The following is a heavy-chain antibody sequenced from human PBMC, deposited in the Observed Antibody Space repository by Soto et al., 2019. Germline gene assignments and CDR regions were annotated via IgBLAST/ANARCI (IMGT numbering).Heavy chain of an antibody. J-gene: IGHJ4*02. CDR3: ARNYDRSEGVFDY. CDR1: GFSIRSGDYY. D-gene: IGHD3-22*01. V-gene: IGHV4-61*08. CDR2: IFHTGRT. Sequence: PSETLSLTCPFSGFSIRSGDYYWSWIRQPPGKGLEWIGYIFHTGRTNYNPSLKSRVTISVDTSKNQFSLKLSSVTAADTAVYYCARNYDRSEGVFDYWGQGTVVTVSS.